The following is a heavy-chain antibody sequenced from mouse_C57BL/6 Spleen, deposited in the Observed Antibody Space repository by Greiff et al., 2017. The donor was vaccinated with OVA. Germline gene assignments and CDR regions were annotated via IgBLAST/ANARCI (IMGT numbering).Heavy chain of an antibody. Sequence: VQLKQSGTVLARPGASVKMSCKTSGYTFTSYWMHWVKQRPGQGLEWIGAIYPGNSDTSYNQKFKGKAKLTAVTSASTAYLELSSLTNEDSAVYYCTKRPIYYYGSSYDVDGWGKGTTLTVSS. V-gene: IGHV1-5*01. CDR3: TKRPIYYYGSSYDVDG. J-gene: IGHJ2*01. CDR2: IYPGNSDT. D-gene: IGHD1-1*01. CDR1: GYTFTSYW.